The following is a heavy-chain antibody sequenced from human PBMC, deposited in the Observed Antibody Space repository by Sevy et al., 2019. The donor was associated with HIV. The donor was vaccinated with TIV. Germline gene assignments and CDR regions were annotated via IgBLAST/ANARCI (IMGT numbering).Heavy chain of an antibody. CDR1: GGSISSSSYY. CDR3: ATPLPSGWYEGTGGYLDL. CDR2: RYSTGAS. Sequence: SETLSLTCTISGGSISSSSYYWGWIRQPPGKGLEWMGSRYSTGASSYNPSLESRVTVSADTSRNRFYLKLDSVSAADTAVYDCATPLPSGWYEGTGGYLDLWGRGTLVTVSS. V-gene: IGHV4-39*01. J-gene: IGHJ2*01. D-gene: IGHD6-19*01.